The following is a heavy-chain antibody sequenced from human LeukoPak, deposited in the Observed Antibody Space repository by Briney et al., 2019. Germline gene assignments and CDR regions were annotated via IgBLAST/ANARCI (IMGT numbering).Heavy chain of an antibody. D-gene: IGHD3-3*01. CDR1: GFTFSSYA. Sequence: GGSLRLSCAASGFTFSSYAMHWVRQAPGKGLEWVAVISYDGSNKYYADSVKGRFTISRDNTKNTLYLQMNSLRDEDTAVYYCASGVGELTGPDYWGQGTLVTVSS. V-gene: IGHV3-30-3*01. CDR3: ASGVGELTGPDY. CDR2: ISYDGSNK. J-gene: IGHJ4*02.